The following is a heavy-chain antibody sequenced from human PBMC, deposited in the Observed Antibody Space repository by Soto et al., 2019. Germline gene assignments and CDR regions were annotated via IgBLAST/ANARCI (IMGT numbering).Heavy chain of an antibody. CDR1: GFILSSYT. D-gene: IGHD6-19*01. Sequence: PGGSLRLSCAASGFILSSYTMNWVRQAPGKRLEWVSYISSNSNTIYYADSVKGRFTISRDNAKNSLYLQMNSLRAEDTAVYYCARDVRGSDWYYFDYWGQGTLVTVSS. CDR2: ISSNSNTI. V-gene: IGHV3-48*01. CDR3: ARDVRGSDWYYFDY. J-gene: IGHJ4*02.